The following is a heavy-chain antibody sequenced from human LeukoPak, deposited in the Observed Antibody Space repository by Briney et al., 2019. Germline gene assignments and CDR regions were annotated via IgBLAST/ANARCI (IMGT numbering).Heavy chain of an antibody. D-gene: IGHD3-3*01. J-gene: IGHJ4*02. CDR2: MNPNSGNT. Sequence: ASVKVSCKASGYTFTSYDIHWVRQATGQGLEWMGWMNPNSGNTGYAQKFQGRVTMTRNTSISTAYMELSSLRSEDTAVYYCARGDDFWSGQPRDYWGQGTLVTVSS. CDR3: ARGDDFWSGQPRDY. V-gene: IGHV1-8*01. CDR1: GYTFTSYD.